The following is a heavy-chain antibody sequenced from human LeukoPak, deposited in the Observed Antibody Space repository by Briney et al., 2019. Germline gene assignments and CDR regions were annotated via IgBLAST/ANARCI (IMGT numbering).Heavy chain of an antibody. CDR1: GSTFSSYA. V-gene: IGHV3-23*01. CDR2: ISGSGGST. CDR3: AKDAMEAAAGTAGYFDY. J-gene: IGHJ4*02. Sequence: GGSLRLSCAASGSTFSSYAMSWVRQAPGKGLEWVSAISGSGGSTYYADSVKGRFTISRDNSKNTLYLQMNSLRAEDTAVYYCAKDAMEAAAGTAGYFDYWGQGTLVTVSS. D-gene: IGHD6-13*01.